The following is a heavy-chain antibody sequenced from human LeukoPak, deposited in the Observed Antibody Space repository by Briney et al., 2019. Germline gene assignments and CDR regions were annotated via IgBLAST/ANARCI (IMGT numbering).Heavy chain of an antibody. CDR3: AQVYQLRSSYFDY. J-gene: IGHJ4*02. D-gene: IGHD2-2*01. CDR1: GFTFSSYG. CDR2: IRYDGSNK. V-gene: IGHV3-30*02. Sequence: GGSLRLSCAASGFTFSSYGMHWVRQAPGKGLEWVAFIRYDGSNKYYADSVKGRFTISRDNSKNTLYLQMNSLRAEDTAVYYCAQVYQLRSSYFDYWGQGTLVTVSS.